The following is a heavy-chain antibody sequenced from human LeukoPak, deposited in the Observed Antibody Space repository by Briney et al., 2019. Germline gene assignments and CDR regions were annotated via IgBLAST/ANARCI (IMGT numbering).Heavy chain of an antibody. CDR3: ARGQQLEYFDY. V-gene: IGHV3-66*01. CDR2: IYSGGST. Sequence: GGSLRLSCAASGFTVSSNYMSWVRQAPGKGLEWVSVIYSGGSTYYADSVKGRFTTSRDNSKNTLYLQMNSLRAEDTAVYYCARGQQLEYFDYWGQGTLVTVSS. D-gene: IGHD6-13*01. CDR1: GFTVSSNY. J-gene: IGHJ4*02.